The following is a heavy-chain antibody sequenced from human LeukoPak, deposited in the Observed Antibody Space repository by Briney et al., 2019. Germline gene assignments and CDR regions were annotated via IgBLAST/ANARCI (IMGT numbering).Heavy chain of an antibody. J-gene: IGHJ5*02. Sequence: GESLKISCKGSGYTFTNYWIGWVRQMPGKGLEWMGIILPGDSDTRYSTSFKGQVTMSVDKSISTAYLQWSSLKASDTAMYYCARQYYETLTGPNWFDAWGQGTLVTVSS. CDR2: ILPGDSDT. CDR3: ARQYYETLTGPNWFDA. CDR1: GYTFTNYW. D-gene: IGHD3-9*01. V-gene: IGHV5-51*01.